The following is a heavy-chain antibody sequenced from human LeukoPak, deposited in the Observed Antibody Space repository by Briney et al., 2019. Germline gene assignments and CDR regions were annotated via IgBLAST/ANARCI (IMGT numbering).Heavy chain of an antibody. Sequence: GGSLRLSCAASGFTFSSYGMHWVRQAPGKGLEWVAFIRYDGSNKYYADSVKGRFTISRDNSKNTLYLQMNSLRAEDTAVYYCAKEGHTAMHYFDYWGQGTLVTVSS. CDR1: GFTFSSYG. CDR2: IRYDGSNK. D-gene: IGHD5-18*01. V-gene: IGHV3-30*02. CDR3: AKEGHTAMHYFDY. J-gene: IGHJ4*02.